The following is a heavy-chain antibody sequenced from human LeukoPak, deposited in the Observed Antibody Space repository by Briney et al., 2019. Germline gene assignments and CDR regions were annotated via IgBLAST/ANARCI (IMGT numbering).Heavy chain of an antibody. CDR2: IRHDESNT. J-gene: IGHJ4*02. CDR3: GKGDGIDY. V-gene: IGHV3-30*02. Sequence: GGSLRLFCAASGFTFSSYSMNWVRQAPGKGLEWVAFIRHDESNTNYADSVKGRFTVSRDNSKKTLYLQMNSLRLEDTAVYYCGKGDGIDYWGQGTLVTVSS. CDR1: GFTFSSYS.